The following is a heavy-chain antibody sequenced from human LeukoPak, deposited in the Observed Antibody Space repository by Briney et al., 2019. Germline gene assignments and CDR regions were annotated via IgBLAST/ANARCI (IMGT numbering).Heavy chain of an antibody. V-gene: IGHV1-2*07. CDR3: ARDSDSTSWRYYYYMDV. D-gene: IGHD2-2*01. Sequence: ASVKVSCKASGYTFTGYYMHWVRHAPGQALERMGWINPNSGGTNYAHKFQVRVTMTRDTSISTAYMELSRLRSDDTAVYYCARDSDSTSWRYYYYMDVWGKGTTVTVSS. J-gene: IGHJ6*03. CDR1: GYTFTGYY. CDR2: INPNSGGT.